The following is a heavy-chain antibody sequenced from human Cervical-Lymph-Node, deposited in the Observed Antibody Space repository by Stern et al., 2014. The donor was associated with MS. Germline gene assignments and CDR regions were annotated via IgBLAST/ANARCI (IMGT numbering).Heavy chain of an antibody. V-gene: IGHV1-69*13. J-gene: IGHJ6*02. CDR2: IIPIFGTA. CDR3: ATSIAAAGLSYYYYGMDV. CDR1: GFTFTNYY. Sequence: QVQLVQSGADVKKPGASVKVSCKASGFTFTNYYVHWVRQAPGQGLEWMGGIIPIFGTANYAQKFQGRVTITADESTSTAYMELSSLRSEDTAVYYCATSIAAAGLSYYYYGMDVWGQGTTVTVSS. D-gene: IGHD6-13*01.